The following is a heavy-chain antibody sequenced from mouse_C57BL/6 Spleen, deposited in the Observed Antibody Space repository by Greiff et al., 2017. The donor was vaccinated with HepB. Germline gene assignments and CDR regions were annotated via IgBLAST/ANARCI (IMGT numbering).Heavy chain of an antibody. V-gene: IGHV1-82*01. Sequence: QVQLQQSGPELVKPGASVKLSCKASGYAFSSSWMNWVKQRPGKGLEWIGRIYPGDGDTNYNGKFKGKATLTADKSSSTAYMQLSSLTSEDSAVYFCARALIYYCGSSYSAYWGQGTPVTVSA. CDR1: GYAFSSSW. D-gene: IGHD1-1*01. CDR3: ARALIYYCGSSYSAY. CDR2: IYPGDGDT. J-gene: IGHJ3*01.